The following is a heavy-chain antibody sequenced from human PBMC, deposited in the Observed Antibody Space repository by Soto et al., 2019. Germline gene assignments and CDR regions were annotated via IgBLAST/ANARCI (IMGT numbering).Heavy chain of an antibody. CDR3: TTLIAVAGTPTY. V-gene: IGHV3-15*07. CDR2: IKSKTDGGTT. D-gene: IGHD6-19*01. Sequence: EVQLVESGGGLVKPGGSLRLSCAASGFTFINAWMNWVRQAPGKGLEWVGRIKSKTDGGTTDYAAPVKGRFTISRDDSKNTLYLQMNSLKTEDTAVYYCTTLIAVAGTPTYWGQGTLVTVSS. CDR1: GFTFINAW. J-gene: IGHJ4*02.